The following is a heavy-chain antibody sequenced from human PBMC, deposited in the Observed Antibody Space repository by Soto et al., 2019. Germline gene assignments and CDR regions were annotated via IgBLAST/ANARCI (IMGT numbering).Heavy chain of an antibody. CDR3: ASLGDYYVSGSYHQTYYYHGLDV. CDR2: INHSGST. J-gene: IGHJ6*02. V-gene: IGHV4-34*01. Sequence: SWIRQNQGKGLEWIGEINHSGSTNYNPSLKSRVTISVDTSKNQFSLKLSSVTAADTAVYYCASLGDYYVSGSYHQTYYYHGLDVRGQ. D-gene: IGHD3-10*01.